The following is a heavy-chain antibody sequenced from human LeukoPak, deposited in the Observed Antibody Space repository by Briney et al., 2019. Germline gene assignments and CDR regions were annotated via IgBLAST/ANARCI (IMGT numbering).Heavy chain of an antibody. Sequence: SETLSLTCTVSGGSISSGGYYWSWIRQHPGKGLEWIGSIYYSGSTYYNPSLKSRVTISVDTSKNQFSLKLSSVTAADTAVYYCARDRPNVWGSYRQYNWFDPWGQGTLVTVSS. V-gene: IGHV4-39*07. CDR3: ARDRPNVWGSYRQYNWFDP. CDR1: GGSISSGGYY. CDR2: IYYSGST. J-gene: IGHJ5*02. D-gene: IGHD3-16*02.